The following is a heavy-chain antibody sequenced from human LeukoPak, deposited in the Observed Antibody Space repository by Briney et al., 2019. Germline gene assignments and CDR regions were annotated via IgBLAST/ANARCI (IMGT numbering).Heavy chain of an antibody. J-gene: IGHJ4*02. Sequence: SETLSLTCTVSGGSISSYYWSWIRQPLGKGLEWIGYIYYSGSTNYNPSLKSRVTISVDTSKNQFSLKLSSVTAADTAVYYCARDLRRYFDYWGQGTLVTVSS. CDR1: GGSISSYY. D-gene: IGHD3-10*01. V-gene: IGHV4-59*01. CDR2: IYYSGST. CDR3: ARDLRRYFDY.